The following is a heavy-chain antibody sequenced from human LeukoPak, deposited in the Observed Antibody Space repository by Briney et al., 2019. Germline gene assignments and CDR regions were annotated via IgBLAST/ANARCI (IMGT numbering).Heavy chain of an antibody. CDR1: GFTFSSYA. CDR2: ISGSGGST. CDR3: AKDSSWRAGSSGFNWFDP. D-gene: IGHD3-22*01. Sequence: GGSLRLSCAASGFTFSSYAMSWVRQAPGKGLEWVSAISGSGGSTHYADSVKGRFTISRDNSKNTLYLQMNSLRAEDTVVYYCAKDSSWRAGSSGFNWFDPRGQGTLVTVSS. V-gene: IGHV3-23*01. J-gene: IGHJ5*02.